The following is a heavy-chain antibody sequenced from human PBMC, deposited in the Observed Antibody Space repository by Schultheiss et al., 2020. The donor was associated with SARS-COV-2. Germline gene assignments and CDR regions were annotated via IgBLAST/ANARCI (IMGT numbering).Heavy chain of an antibody. V-gene: IGHV3-53*01. CDR3: ARSSIIAAAGYFDY. J-gene: IGHJ4*02. D-gene: IGHD6-13*01. Sequence: GGSLRLSCAASGFTVSSNYMSWVRQAPGKGLEWVSVIYSGGSTYYADSVKGRFTISRDNSKNTLYLQMNSLRAEDTAVYYCARSSIIAAAGYFDYWGKGTLVTVSS. CDR1: GFTVSSNY. CDR2: IYSGGST.